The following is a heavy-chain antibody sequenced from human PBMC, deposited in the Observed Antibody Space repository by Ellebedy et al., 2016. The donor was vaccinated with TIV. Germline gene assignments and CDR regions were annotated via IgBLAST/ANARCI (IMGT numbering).Heavy chain of an antibody. CDR3: AKDRLTGSGNSDAFDI. CDR1: GLIPNIYG. J-gene: IGHJ3*02. D-gene: IGHD4-23*01. V-gene: IGHV3-30*18. Sequence: GESLKISXTSSGLIPNIYGMHWVRQAPGKGLEWVAIISFDGSSKYYADSVKGRFTISRDNYKNTLYLQMHSLRTEDTAAYYCAKDRLTGSGNSDAFDIWGQGTMVTVSS. CDR2: ISFDGSSK.